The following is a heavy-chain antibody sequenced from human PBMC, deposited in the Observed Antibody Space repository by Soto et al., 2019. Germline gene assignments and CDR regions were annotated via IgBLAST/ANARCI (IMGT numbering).Heavy chain of an antibody. CDR3: ARAAFGFWSGYWFDY. CDR1: GGSFSGYY. D-gene: IGHD3-3*01. Sequence: TLSLTCAVYGGSFSGYYWSWIRQPPGKGLEWIGEINHSGSTNYNPSLKSRVTISVDTSKNQFSLKLSSVTAADTAVYYCARAAFGFWSGYWFDYWGQGTLVTVSS. J-gene: IGHJ4*02. CDR2: INHSGST. V-gene: IGHV4-34*01.